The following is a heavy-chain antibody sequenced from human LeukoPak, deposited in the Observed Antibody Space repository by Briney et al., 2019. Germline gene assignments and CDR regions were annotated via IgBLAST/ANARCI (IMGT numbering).Heavy chain of an antibody. CDR1: GFTFSSYS. V-gene: IGHV3-21*01. Sequence: GGSLRLSCAASGFTFSSYSMNWVRQAPGKGLEWVSSISSSSSYIYYADSVKGRFTISRDNAKNSLYLQMNSLRAEDTAVYYCARVSAFGYYYGMDVWGQGTTVTVSS. J-gene: IGHJ6*02. CDR2: ISSSSSYI. D-gene: IGHD3-16*01. CDR3: ARVSAFGYYYGMDV.